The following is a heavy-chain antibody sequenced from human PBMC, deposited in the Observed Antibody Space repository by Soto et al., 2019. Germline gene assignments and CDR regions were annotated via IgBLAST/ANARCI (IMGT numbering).Heavy chain of an antibody. CDR3: ARDIGFYDSSGVDIGSYYFDY. CDR1: GYTFTSYG. Sequence: GASVKVSCKASGYTFTSYGISWVRQAPGQGLEWMGWISAYNGNTNYAQKLQGRVTMTTDTSTSTAYMELRSLRSDDTAVYYCARDIGFYDSSGVDIGSYYFDYWGQGTLVTVSS. J-gene: IGHJ4*02. D-gene: IGHD3-22*01. CDR2: ISAYNGNT. V-gene: IGHV1-18*01.